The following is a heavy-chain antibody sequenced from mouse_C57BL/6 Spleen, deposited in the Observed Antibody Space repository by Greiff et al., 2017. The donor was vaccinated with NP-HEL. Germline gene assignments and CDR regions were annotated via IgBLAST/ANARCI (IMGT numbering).Heavy chain of an antibody. D-gene: IGHD3-2*02. CDR1: GFTFSDYY. J-gene: IGHJ3*01. V-gene: IGHV5-16*01. CDR3: AREGSSGYEGFAY. Sequence: EVKLVESEGGLVQPGSSMKLSCTASGFTFSDYYMAWVRQVPEKGLEWVANINYDGSSTYYLDPLKSRFIISRDNAKNILYLQMSSLKSEDTATYYCAREGSSGYEGFAYWGQGTLVTVSA. CDR2: INYDGSST.